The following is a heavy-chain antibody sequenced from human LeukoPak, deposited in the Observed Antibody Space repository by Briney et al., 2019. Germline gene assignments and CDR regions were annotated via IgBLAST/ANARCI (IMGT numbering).Heavy chain of an antibody. V-gene: IGHV3-23*01. CDR2: FSSGGGT. J-gene: IGHJ5*02. CDR1: GFTFSSYA. Sequence: GGSLRLSCEASGFTFSSYAMGWVRQAPGEGLEWVSGFSSGGGTYYADSVKGRFTISRDNSKNTLYLQMHSLRAEDTAIYYCAKKTLPVSGYTYFDPWGQGTLVIVSS. D-gene: IGHD6-19*01. CDR3: AKKTLPVSGYTYFDP.